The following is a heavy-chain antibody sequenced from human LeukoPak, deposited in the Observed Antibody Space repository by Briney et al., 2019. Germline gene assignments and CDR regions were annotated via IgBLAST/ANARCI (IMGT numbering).Heavy chain of an antibody. J-gene: IGHJ4*02. CDR1: GGSFSGYY. CDR3: ARRGYFVY. V-gene: IGHV4-34*01. Sequence: SETLSLTCAVYGGSFSGYYWSWIRQPPGKGLEWIGEINHSGSTNYNPSLKSRVTISVDTSKNQFSLKLSSVTAADTAVYYCARRGYFVYWGQGTLVTVSS. CDR2: INHSGST.